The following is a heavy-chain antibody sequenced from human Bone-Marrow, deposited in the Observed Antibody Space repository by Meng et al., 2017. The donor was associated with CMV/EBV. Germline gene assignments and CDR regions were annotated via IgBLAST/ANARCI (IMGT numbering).Heavy chain of an antibody. CDR3: ARSAGGRYCSGGSCPTYYYYGMDV. D-gene: IGHD2-15*01. Sequence: GESLKISCAASGFTFSSYGMHWVRQAPGKGLEWVAFIRYDGSNKYYADSVKGRFTISRDNSKNTLYLQMNSLRAEDTAVYYCARSAGGRYCSGGSCPTYYYYGMDVWGQGTTVTVSS. CDR2: IRYDGSNK. V-gene: IGHV3-30*02. J-gene: IGHJ6*02. CDR1: GFTFSSYG.